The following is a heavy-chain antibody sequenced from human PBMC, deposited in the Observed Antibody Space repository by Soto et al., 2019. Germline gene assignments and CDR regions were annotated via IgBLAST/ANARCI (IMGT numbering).Heavy chain of an antibody. CDR1: GFNFNVAW. CDR2: IKSKGGGETT. V-gene: IGHV3-15*01. Sequence: EGQLVESGGRLVEPGGSLRLSCAASGFNFNVAWMNWVRQAPGKGLEWLGRIKSKGGGETTEYVAFVKGRFTISRDDSKNTLYLQMNRLKSEDTAVYYCTKVLALPPKDAFDIWGQGTMVTVSS. J-gene: IGHJ3*02. CDR3: TKVLALPPKDAFDI. D-gene: IGHD3-3*02.